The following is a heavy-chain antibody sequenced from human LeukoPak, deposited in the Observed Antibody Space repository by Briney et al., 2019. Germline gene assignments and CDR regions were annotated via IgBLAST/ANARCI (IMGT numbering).Heavy chain of an antibody. CDR3: ARGTEADGTFMFDF. J-gene: IGHJ4*02. V-gene: IGHV4-4*02. CDR2: IYHTGRT. Sequence: PGGSLRLSCAASGFTFSSYAMSWVRQPPGKGLEWIGDIYHTGRTNYNPSLKSRVTISVDKSKKQFSLKLDSVTAADTAVYYCARGTEADGTFMFDFWGQGTLVTVSS. CDR1: GFTFSSYAM. D-gene: IGHD5-24*01.